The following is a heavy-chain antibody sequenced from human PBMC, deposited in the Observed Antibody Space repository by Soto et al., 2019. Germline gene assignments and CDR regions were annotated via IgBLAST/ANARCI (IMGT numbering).Heavy chain of an antibody. V-gene: IGHV3-23*01. J-gene: IGHJ4*02. D-gene: IGHD2-15*01. CDR2: ISGSGGST. Sequence: PGGSLRLSCAASGFTFSSYAMSWVRQAPGKGLEWVSAISGSGGSTYYADSVKGRFTISRDNSKNTLYLQMNSLRAEDTAVYYCAKVLTPINLYCSGGSCYSTLVNWGQGTLVTVSS. CDR1: GFTFSSYA. CDR3: AKVLTPINLYCSGGSCYSTLVN.